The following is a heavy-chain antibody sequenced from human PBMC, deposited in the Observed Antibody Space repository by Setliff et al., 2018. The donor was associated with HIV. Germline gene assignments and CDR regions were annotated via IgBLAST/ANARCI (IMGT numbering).Heavy chain of an antibody. CDR3: ARVGLGGAFDI. CDR1: GFTVSSYY. V-gene: IGHV3-20*04. D-gene: IGHD1-26*01. Sequence: GGSLRLSCAASGFTVSSYYMAWVRQAPGKGLEWVSGINWNGGSTGYADSVKGRFTISRDNAKNSLYLQMNSLRAEDSAVYFCARVGLGGAFDIWGQGTKVTVSS. CDR2: INWNGGST. J-gene: IGHJ3*02.